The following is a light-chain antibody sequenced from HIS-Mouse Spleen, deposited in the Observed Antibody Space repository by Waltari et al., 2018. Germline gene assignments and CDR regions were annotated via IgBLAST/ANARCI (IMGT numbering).Light chain of an antibody. CDR3: YSTDSSGNHRV. CDR2: EDS. CDR1: ALPKKY. J-gene: IGLJ2*01. Sequence: SYELTQPPSVSVSPGQTARITCPGHALPKKYPYLYQQKSGQAPVLVIYEDSKRPSGIPERFSGSSSGTMATLTISGAQVEDEADYYCYSTDSSGNHRVFGGGTKLTVL. V-gene: IGLV3-10*01.